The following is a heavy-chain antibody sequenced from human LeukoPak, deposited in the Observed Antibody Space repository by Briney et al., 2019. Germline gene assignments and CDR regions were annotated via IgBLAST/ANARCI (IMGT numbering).Heavy chain of an antibody. Sequence: GGSLRLSCAASEFTFSSYSMNWVRQAPGKGLEWVSAISGSGGSTYYADSVKGRFTISRDNSKNTLYLQMNSLRAEDTAVYYCAKDSSSVDCSSTSCYGEAYYYYYGMDVWGQGTTVTVSS. CDR1: EFTFSSYS. J-gene: IGHJ6*02. V-gene: IGHV3-23*01. D-gene: IGHD2-2*01. CDR2: ISGSGGST. CDR3: AKDSSSVDCSSTSCYGEAYYYYYGMDV.